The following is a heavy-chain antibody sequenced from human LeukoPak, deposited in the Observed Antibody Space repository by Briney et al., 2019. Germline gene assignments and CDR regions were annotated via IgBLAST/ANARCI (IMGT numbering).Heavy chain of an antibody. CDR3: ARATQEQLDPFDY. V-gene: IGHV3-21*01. CDR2: IGSSSSYI. D-gene: IGHD6-6*01. J-gene: IGHJ4*02. CDR1: GFTFSSYS. Sequence: GGSLRLSCAASGFTFSSYSMNWVRQAPGKGLEWVSSIGSSSSYIYYADSVKGRFTISRDNAKNSLYLQMNSLRAEDTAVYYCARATQEQLDPFDYWGQGTLVTVSS.